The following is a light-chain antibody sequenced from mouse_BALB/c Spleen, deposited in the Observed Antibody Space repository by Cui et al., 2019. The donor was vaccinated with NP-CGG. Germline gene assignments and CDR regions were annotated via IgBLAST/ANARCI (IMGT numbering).Light chain of an antibody. Sequence: VVTRKSALTTSPGETVTLTCRSSTGAVTTSNYANWVQEKPDHLFTGLIGGTNNRAPGVPARFSGSLIGDKAALTITGTQTEDEAIYFCALWYSNHWLFGGGTKLTVL. CDR3: ALWYSNHWL. CDR2: GTN. J-gene: IGLJ1*01. CDR1: TGAVTTSNY. V-gene: IGLV1*01.